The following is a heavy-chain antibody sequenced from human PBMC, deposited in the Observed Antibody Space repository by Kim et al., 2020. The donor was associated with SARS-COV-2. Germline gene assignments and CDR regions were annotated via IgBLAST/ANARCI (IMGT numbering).Heavy chain of an antibody. J-gene: IGHJ3*02. V-gene: IGHV3-11*06. Sequence: YADCVKGRFTISRDDAKNSLYLQMNSLRAEDTAVYYCASDLLGISIAAFGIGGLGTMVTVSS. CDR3: ASDLLGISIAAFGI. D-gene: IGHD3-3*02.